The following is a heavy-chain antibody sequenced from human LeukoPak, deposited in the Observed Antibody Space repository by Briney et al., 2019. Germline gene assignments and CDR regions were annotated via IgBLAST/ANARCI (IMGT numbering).Heavy chain of an antibody. V-gene: IGHV4-30-4*08. Sequence: SETLSLTCAVYGGSFSGYYWSWIRQPPGKGLEWIGYIYYSGSTYYNPSLKSRVTISVDTSKNQFSLKLSSVTAADTAVYYCARAVQDAFDIWGQGTMVTVSS. CDR3: ARAVQDAFDI. J-gene: IGHJ3*02. CDR1: GGSFSGYY. CDR2: IYYSGST.